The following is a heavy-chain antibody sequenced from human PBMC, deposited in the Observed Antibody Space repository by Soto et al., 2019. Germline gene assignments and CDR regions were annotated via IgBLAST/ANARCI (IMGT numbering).Heavy chain of an antibody. D-gene: IGHD3-9*01. CDR1: GGSISSSSYY. CDR3: ARRPPFTYYHNPTGYFDY. J-gene: IGHJ4*02. V-gene: IGHV4-39*01. Sequence: PSETLSLTCTVSGGSISSSSYYWGWIRQPPGKGLEWIGSIYYSGSTYYNPSLKSRVTISVDTSKNQFSLKLSSVTAADTAVYYCARRPPFTYYHNPTGYFDYWGQGTRVTVSS. CDR2: IYYSGST.